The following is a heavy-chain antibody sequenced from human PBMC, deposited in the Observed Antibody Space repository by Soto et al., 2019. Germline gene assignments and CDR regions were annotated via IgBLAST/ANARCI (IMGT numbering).Heavy chain of an antibody. CDR1: GGSISSGDYY. D-gene: IGHD4-17*01. V-gene: IGHV4-30-4*01. Sequence: QVQLQESGPGLVKPSQTLSLTCTVSGGSISSGDYYWSWIRQPPGKGLEWIGYIYYSGSTYYNPSLKSRVTIAVDTSKHQCPLKLSSVTAADTAVYYCARADYGDYNWFDPWGQGTLVTGSS. CDR2: IYYSGST. J-gene: IGHJ5*02. CDR3: ARADYGDYNWFDP.